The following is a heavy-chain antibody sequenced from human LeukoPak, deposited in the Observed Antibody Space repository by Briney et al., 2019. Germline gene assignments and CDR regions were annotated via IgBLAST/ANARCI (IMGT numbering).Heavy chain of an antibody. CDR3: ARDRDSSSWYLYGDAFDI. CDR2: IWYDGSNK. Sequence: HPGGSLRLSCAASGFTFSSYGMHWVRQAPGKGLEWVAVIWYDGSNKYYADSVKGRFTISRDNSKNTLYLQMNSLRAEDTAVYYCARDRDSSSWYLYGDAFDIWGQGTMVTVSS. CDR1: GFTFSSYG. V-gene: IGHV3-33*01. D-gene: IGHD6-13*01. J-gene: IGHJ3*02.